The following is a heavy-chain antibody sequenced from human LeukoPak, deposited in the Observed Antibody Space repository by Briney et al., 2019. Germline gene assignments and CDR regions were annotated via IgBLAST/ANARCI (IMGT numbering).Heavy chain of an antibody. D-gene: IGHD1-14*01. Sequence: SVKVSCKASGFTFTISAMQWARQARGQRLEWIGWIVVGSGNTNYAQKFQERVTITRDMSTSTAYMELSSLRSEDTAVYYCAADNWDRMGYYYYGMDVWGQGTTVTVSS. CDR3: AADNWDRMGYYYYGMDV. CDR2: IVVGSGNT. J-gene: IGHJ6*02. V-gene: IGHV1-58*02. CDR1: GFTFTISA.